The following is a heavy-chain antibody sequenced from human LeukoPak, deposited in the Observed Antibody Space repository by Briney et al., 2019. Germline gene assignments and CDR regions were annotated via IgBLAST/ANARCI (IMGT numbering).Heavy chain of an antibody. J-gene: IGHJ4*02. Sequence: ASVKVSCKASGYTFTDYYMHWVQQAPGKGLEWMGRIDPEDGETIYTEKFQGRVTITADTSTDTAYMELSSLRSEDTAVYYCATFPREERYGGNFLRYWGQGTLVTVSS. CDR2: IDPEDGET. V-gene: IGHV1-69-2*01. CDR3: ATFPREERYGGNFLRY. CDR1: GYTFTDYY. D-gene: IGHD4-23*01.